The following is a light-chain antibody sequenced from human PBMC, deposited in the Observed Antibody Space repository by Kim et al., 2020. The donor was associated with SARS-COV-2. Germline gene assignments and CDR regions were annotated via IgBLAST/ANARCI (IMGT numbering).Light chain of an antibody. Sequence: ELVLTQSPGTLSLSPGERATVSCRASQSVTSNYLAWYQQKPGQAPRLLIYGASSRATGIPDRFSGSGSETDFTLTISRLDPEDFAVYYCQQYGSSPLTFGGGTKVDIK. V-gene: IGKV3-20*01. J-gene: IGKJ4*01. CDR1: QSVTSNY. CDR2: GAS. CDR3: QQYGSSPLT.